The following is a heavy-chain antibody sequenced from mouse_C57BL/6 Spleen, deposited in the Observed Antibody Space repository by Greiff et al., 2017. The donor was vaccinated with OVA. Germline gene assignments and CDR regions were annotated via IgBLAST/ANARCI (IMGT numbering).Heavy chain of an antibody. CDR1: GYTFTSYW. CDR2: IHPSDSDT. V-gene: IGHV1-74*01. Sequence: QVQLQQPGAELVKPGASVKVSCKASGYTFTSYWMHWVKQRPGQGLEWIGRIHPSDSDTNYNQKFKGKATLTVDKSSSTAYMQLSSLTSEDSAVYYCARSSPYGNYVGAMDYWGQGTSVTVSS. J-gene: IGHJ4*01. CDR3: ARSSPYGNYVGAMDY. D-gene: IGHD2-1*01.